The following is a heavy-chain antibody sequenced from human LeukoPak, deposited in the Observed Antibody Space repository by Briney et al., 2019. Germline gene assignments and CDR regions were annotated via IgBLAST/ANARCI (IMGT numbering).Heavy chain of an antibody. V-gene: IGHV4-39*01. CDR2: IFYSGST. Sequence: PSETLSLTCTVSGGSISSSNYYWGWIRQPPGKGLEWIGSIFYSGSTYYNPSLKSRVTMSVVTSKNQFSLKLSSVTAADTAVYYCARQTTRGQWLTQFDFWGQGTLVTVSS. CDR1: GGSISSSNYY. CDR3: ARQTTRGQWLTQFDF. D-gene: IGHD6-19*01. J-gene: IGHJ4*02.